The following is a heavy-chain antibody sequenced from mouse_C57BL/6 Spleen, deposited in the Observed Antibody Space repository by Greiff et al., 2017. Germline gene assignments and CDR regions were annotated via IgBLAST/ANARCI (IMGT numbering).Heavy chain of an antibody. CDR2: IWSGGST. V-gene: IGHV2-2*01. J-gene: IGHJ1*03. CDR1: GFSLTSYG. CDR3: ARNTYYDYYWYFDV. Sequence: VQGVESGPGLVQPSQSLSITCTVSGFSLTSYGVHWVRQSPGKGLEWLGVIWSGGSTDYNAAFISRLSISKDNSKSQVFFKMNSLQADDTAIYYCARNTYYDYYWYFDVWGTGTTVTVSS. D-gene: IGHD2-4*01.